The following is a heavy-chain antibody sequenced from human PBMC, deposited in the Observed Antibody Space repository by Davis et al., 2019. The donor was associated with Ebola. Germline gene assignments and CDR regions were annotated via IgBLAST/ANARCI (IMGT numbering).Heavy chain of an antibody. Sequence: PSETLSLTCTVSGGSISSGGYSWSWIRQPPGKGLEWIGYIYHSGSTYYNPSLKSRVTISVDRSKNQFSLKLSSVTAADTAVYYCARGPAAVHDFWSGYQNWFDPWGQGTLVTVSS. CDR3: ARGPAAVHDFWSGYQNWFDP. D-gene: IGHD3-3*01. CDR2: IYHSGST. J-gene: IGHJ5*02. CDR1: GGSISSGGYS. V-gene: IGHV4-30-2*01.